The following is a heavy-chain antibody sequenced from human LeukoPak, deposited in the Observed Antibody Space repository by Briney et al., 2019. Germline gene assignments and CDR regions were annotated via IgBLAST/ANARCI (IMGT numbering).Heavy chain of an antibody. CDR2: INHSGST. CDR1: GGSFSGYY. V-gene: IGHV4-34*01. CDR3: ARAPKAPLYYYYMDV. J-gene: IGHJ6*03. Sequence: SETLSLTCAVYGGSFSGYYWSWIRHPPAKGREWIGEINHSGSTNYNPSLKSRVTISVDTSKNQFSLKLSSVTAADTAVYYCARAPKAPLYYYYMDVWGKGTTVTVSS.